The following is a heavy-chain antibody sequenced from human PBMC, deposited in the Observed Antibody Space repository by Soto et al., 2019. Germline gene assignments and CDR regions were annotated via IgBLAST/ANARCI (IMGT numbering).Heavy chain of an antibody. Sequence: ASVKVSCKASGYTFTSYGISWVRQAPGQGLEWMGWISAYNGNTNYAQKLQGRVTMTTDTSTSTAYMELRSLRSDDTAVYYCARERNDYDFWSGYYESQDYYGMDVWGQRTTVTVSS. CDR1: GYTFTSYG. J-gene: IGHJ6*02. CDR2: ISAYNGNT. V-gene: IGHV1-18*01. CDR3: ARERNDYDFWSGYYESQDYYGMDV. D-gene: IGHD3-3*01.